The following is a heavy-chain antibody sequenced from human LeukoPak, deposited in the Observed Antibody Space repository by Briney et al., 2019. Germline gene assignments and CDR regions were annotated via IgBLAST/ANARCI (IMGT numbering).Heavy chain of an antibody. J-gene: IGHJ4*02. V-gene: IGHV3-23*01. CDR1: GFTFSSYC. CDR3: AKDRWDSSGYCY. CDR2: ISGSGGST. Sequence: GSLRPSCAASGFTFSSYCLGGGRQAPGKGLGWVSAISGSGGSTYYADSVKGRFTISGDNSKNTLYLQMNSLRAEDTAVYYCAKDRWDSSGYCYWGQGTLVTVSS. D-gene: IGHD3-22*01.